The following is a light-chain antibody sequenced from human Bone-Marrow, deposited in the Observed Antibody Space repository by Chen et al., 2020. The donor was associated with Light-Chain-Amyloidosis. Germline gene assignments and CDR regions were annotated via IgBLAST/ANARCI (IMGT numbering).Light chain of an antibody. CDR3: QQYYTTPPT. CDR2: AAS. V-gene: IGKV1-39*01. CDR1: QSISSY. Sequence: DIQMTQSPSSLSASVRDRVTITCRASQSISSYLNWYQQKPGKAPKLLIYAASSLQSGVPSRFSGSGSGTDFTLTINSLQAEDVAVYFCQQYYTTPPTFGQGTKLEIK. J-gene: IGKJ2*01.